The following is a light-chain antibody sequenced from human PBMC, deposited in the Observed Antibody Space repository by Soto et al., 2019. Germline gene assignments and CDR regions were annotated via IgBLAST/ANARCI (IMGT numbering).Light chain of an antibody. CDR2: KNN. Sequence: QSVLTQPPSASGTPGQRVTISCSGSSSNIGSNTVNWYQQLPGTAPKFLIYKNNQRPSGVPDRFSGSNSGTSASLAISGIHSEDEADYSGAAWDDNMNGVLFGGGTKLTVL. V-gene: IGLV1-44*01. CDR1: SSNIGSNT. J-gene: IGLJ2*01. CDR3: AAWDDNMNGVL.